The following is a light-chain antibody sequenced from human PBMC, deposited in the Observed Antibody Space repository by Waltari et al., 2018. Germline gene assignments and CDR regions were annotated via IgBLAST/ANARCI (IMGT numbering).Light chain of an antibody. CDR3: AAWDGSLYV. V-gene: IGLV1-44*01. CDR2: VNS. Sequence: QSVLTQPPSASGTPGQRVTIPCSGSSSNIGSNTVSWFQHLPGTAPKLLIYVNSQRPSGVPDRFSGSKSGTSASLAISGLQSEDEADYYCAAWDGSLYVFGTGTKVTVL. J-gene: IGLJ1*01. CDR1: SSNIGSNT.